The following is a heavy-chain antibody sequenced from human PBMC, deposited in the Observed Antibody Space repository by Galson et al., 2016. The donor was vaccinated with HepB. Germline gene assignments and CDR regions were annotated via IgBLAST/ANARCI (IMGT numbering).Heavy chain of an antibody. J-gene: IGHJ4*02. CDR1: GYTFTTSG. Sequence: SVKVSCEASGYTFTTSGISWVRQAPGQGLEWMGWISTYSGNTKYAQKFQGGLTLTTDSSTTTAYMELRSLRFDDTALYYCARDVQYRFDSWGQGTLVTVSS. CDR3: ARDVQYRFDS. CDR2: ISTYSGNT. D-gene: IGHD2/OR15-2a*01. V-gene: IGHV1-18*04.